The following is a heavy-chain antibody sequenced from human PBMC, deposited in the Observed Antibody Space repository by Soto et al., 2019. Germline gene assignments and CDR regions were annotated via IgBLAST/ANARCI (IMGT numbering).Heavy chain of an antibody. J-gene: IGHJ4*02. CDR2: MNPNSGNT. Sequence: QVQLVQSGAEVKKPGASVKVSCKASGYTFTSYDINWVRQATGQGLEWMGWMNPNSGNTGYAQKFQGRVTMTRNTAISTDYMELSSLRSEDAAVYYCARVSEDSSEPPDDWCQGTLVTVSS. D-gene: IGHD3-22*01. CDR3: ARVSEDSSEPPDD. CDR1: GYTFTSYD. V-gene: IGHV1-8*01.